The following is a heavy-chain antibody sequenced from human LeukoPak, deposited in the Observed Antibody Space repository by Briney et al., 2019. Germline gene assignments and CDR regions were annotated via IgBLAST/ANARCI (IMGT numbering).Heavy chain of an antibody. J-gene: IGHJ4*02. CDR2: IYYSGST. CDR1: GGSISSYY. Sequence: SETLSLTCTVSGGSISSYYWSWIRQPPGKGLEWIGYIYYSGSTNYNPSLKSRVTISVDTSKNQFSLKLSSVTAADTAVYYCARDDYYFDYWGQGTLVTVSS. V-gene: IGHV4-59*08. CDR3: ARDDYYFDY. D-gene: IGHD1-1*01.